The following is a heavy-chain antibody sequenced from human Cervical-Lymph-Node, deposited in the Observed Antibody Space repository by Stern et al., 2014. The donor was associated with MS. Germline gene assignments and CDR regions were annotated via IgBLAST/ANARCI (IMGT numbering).Heavy chain of an antibody. J-gene: IGHJ6*02. V-gene: IGHV1-8*01. CDR3: TRNFAGLGV. Sequence: VQLVESGAEVKKPGASGKVSCKASGYTFTSHDINWGRQAPGQGLEWMGWIRPSSGNTEYAQRFQGRVSMTMDTSISTAYMELSSLTSEDTAVYYCTRNFAGLGVWGQGTTVTVSS. CDR1: GYTFTSHD. CDR2: IRPSSGNT.